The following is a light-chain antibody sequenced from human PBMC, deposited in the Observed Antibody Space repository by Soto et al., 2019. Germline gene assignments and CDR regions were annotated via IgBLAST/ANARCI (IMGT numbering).Light chain of an antibody. J-gene: IGLJ1*01. Sequence: QPVLTQPASVSGSPGQSITISCTGTSSDVGGSNYVSWYQQHPGKAPKRMIYEVSNRPSGVSNRFSGSKSGNKASLTISGLQAEDEADYYCSSYTSSSTIDDVFGTGTTLTVL. V-gene: IGLV2-14*01. CDR3: SSYTSSSTIDDV. CDR2: EVS. CDR1: SSDVGGSNY.